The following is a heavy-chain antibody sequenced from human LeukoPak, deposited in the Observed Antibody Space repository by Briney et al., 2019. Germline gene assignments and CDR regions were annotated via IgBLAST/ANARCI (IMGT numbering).Heavy chain of an antibody. J-gene: IGHJ1*01. CDR1: GFTFSSYS. CDR2: ISSSSSYI. D-gene: IGHD3-3*01. V-gene: IGHV3-21*01. CDR3: ASGYYDFWSGYPQVGFQH. Sequence: GGSLRLSCAASGFTFSSYSMNWVRQAPGKGLEWVSSISSSSSYIYYADSVKGRFTISRDNAKNSLYLQMNSLRAEDTAVYYCASGYYDFWSGYPQVGFQHWGQGTLVTVSS.